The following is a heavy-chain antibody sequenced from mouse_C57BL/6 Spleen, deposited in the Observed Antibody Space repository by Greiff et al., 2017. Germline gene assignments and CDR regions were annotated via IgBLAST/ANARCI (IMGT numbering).Heavy chain of an antibody. Sequence: QVQLQQSGAELVRPGTSVKVSCKASGYAFTNYLIEWVKQRPGQGLEWIGVINPGSGGTNYNEKFKGKATLTADKSSSTAYMQLSSLTSEDSAVYFCARRGEGDDGYPYAMDYWGQGTSVTVSS. V-gene: IGHV1-54*01. J-gene: IGHJ4*01. CDR1: GYAFTNYL. CDR2: INPGSGGT. CDR3: ARRGEGDDGYPYAMDY. D-gene: IGHD2-3*01.